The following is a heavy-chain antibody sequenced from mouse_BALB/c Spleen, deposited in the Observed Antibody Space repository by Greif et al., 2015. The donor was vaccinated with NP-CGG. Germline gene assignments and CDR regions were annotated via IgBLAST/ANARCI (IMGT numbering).Heavy chain of an antibody. V-gene: IGHV1-7*01. Sequence: VKLMESGAELAKPGASVKMSCKASGYTFTSYWMHWVKQRPGQGLEWIGYINPSTGYTEYNQKFKDKATLTADKSSSTAYMQLSSLTSEDSAVYYCARRSIYYGNLAWFAYWGQGTLVTVSA. CDR3: ARRSIYYGNLAWFAY. CDR2: INPSTGYT. D-gene: IGHD2-1*01. CDR1: GYTFTSYW. J-gene: IGHJ3*01.